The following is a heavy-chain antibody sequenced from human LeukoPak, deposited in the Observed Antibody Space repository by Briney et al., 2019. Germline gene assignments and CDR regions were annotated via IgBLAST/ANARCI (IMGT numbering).Heavy chain of an antibody. CDR2: IYYSGST. CDR3: ARHYDSSGYYPNWFDP. D-gene: IGHD3-22*01. CDR1: GGSISSYY. Sequence: SETLSLTCTVSGGSISSYYWSWIRQPPGKGLEWIGYIYYSGSTNYNPSLKSRVTISVDTSKNQFSLKLSSVTAADTAVYYCARHYDSSGYYPNWFDPWGQGTLVTVSS. V-gene: IGHV4-59*08. J-gene: IGHJ5*02.